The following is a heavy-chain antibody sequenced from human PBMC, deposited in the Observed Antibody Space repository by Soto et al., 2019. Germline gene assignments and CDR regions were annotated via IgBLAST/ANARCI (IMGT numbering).Heavy chain of an antibody. CDR3: AREWPAGYYYYGMDV. CDR1: GFTFSSYG. D-gene: IGHD3-10*01. V-gene: IGHV3-33*01. J-gene: IGHJ6*02. Sequence: GGSLRLSXAASGFTFSSYGMHWVRQAPGKGLEWVAVIWYDGSNKYYADSVKGRFTISRDNSKNTLYLQMNSLRAEDTAVYYCAREWPAGYYYYGMDVWGQGTTVTVSS. CDR2: IWYDGSNK.